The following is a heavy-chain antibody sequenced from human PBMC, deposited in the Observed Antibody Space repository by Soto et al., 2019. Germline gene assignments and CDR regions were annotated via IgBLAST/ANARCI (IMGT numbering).Heavy chain of an antibody. Sequence: PGGSLGLSCAASGFTVSSNYMSWVRQAPGKGLEWVSVIYSGGSTYYADSVKGRFTISRDNSKNTLYLQMNSLRAEDTAVYYCARDRGTLGVRGAYYFDYWGQGTLVTVSS. CDR3: ARDRGTLGVRGAYYFDY. J-gene: IGHJ4*02. CDR1: GFTVSSNY. CDR2: IYSGGST. D-gene: IGHD3-10*01. V-gene: IGHV3-66*01.